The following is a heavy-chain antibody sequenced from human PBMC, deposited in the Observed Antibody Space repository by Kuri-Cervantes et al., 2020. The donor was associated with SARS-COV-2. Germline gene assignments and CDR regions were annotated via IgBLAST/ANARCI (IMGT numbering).Heavy chain of an antibody. CDR1: GGTFSSYA. Sequence: SVKVSCKASGGTFSSYAISWVRQAPGQGLEWMGGIIPIFGTANYAQKFQGRVTVTTDTSTSTAYMELRSLRSDDTAVYYCARDLEFLEWLLPSLLDYWGQGTLVTVSS. D-gene: IGHD3-3*01. J-gene: IGHJ4*02. CDR3: ARDLEFLEWLLPSLLDY. V-gene: IGHV1-69*05. CDR2: IIPIFGTA.